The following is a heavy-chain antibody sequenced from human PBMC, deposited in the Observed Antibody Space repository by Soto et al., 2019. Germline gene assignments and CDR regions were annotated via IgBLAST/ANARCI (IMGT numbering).Heavy chain of an antibody. CDR1: GFTFSSYG. D-gene: IGHD3-10*01. CDR3: ARDGWDYYGSGSYYYYGMDV. V-gene: IGHV3-33*01. J-gene: IGHJ6*02. Sequence: GGSLRLSCAASGFTFSSYGMHWVRQAPGKGLEWVAVIWYDGSNKYYADSVKGRFTISRDNSKNTLYLQMNSLRAEDTAVYYCARDGWDYYGSGSYYYYGMDVWGQGTTVTVSS. CDR2: IWYDGSNK.